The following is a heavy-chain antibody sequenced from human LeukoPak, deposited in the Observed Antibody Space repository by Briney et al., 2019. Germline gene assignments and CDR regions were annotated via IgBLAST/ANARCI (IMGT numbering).Heavy chain of an antibody. CDR3: TRDYAFDM. CDR2: INGDGSRT. CDR1: GFTFRSYW. V-gene: IGHV3-74*01. J-gene: IGHJ3*02. Sequence: PGGSLRLSCAASGFTFRSYWMHWVRQDPGKGLVWVSRINGDGSRTNYADSVTGRFTVSRDNVKNTVYLQMNSLRAEDTAVYYCTRDYAFDMWGQGTMVTVSS.